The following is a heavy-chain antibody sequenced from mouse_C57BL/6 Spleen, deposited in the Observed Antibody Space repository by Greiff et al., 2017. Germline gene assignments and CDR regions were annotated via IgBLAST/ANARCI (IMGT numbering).Heavy chain of an antibody. CDR3: ARKEDDYDGITWFAY. D-gene: IGHD2-4*01. V-gene: IGHV1-7*01. CDR2: SNPSSGYT. CDR1: GYTFTSYG. Sequence: VQLQQSGAELAKPGASVKLSCKASGYTFTSYGMHWVKQRPGQGLEWIGYSNPSSGYTKYNQKFKDKVTLTADKSSSTAYMLLSSLTYYDSAVYYCARKEDDYDGITWFAYWGQGTLVTVSA. J-gene: IGHJ3*01.